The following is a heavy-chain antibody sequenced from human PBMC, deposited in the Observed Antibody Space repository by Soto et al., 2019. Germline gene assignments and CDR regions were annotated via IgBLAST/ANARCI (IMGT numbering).Heavy chain of an antibody. CDR3: ARAGAVTPGGFDY. D-gene: IGHD4-4*01. Sequence: TSETLSLTCAVYGGSFSDTYWNWFRQPPGKGLEWIGEINHNTNTIYNPSLTSRVTISVDTSKNHFSLKLTSVTAADTAVYYCARAGAVTPGGFDYWGQGTLVTVSS. CDR1: GGSFSDTY. V-gene: IGHV4-34*01. CDR2: INHNTNT. J-gene: IGHJ4*02.